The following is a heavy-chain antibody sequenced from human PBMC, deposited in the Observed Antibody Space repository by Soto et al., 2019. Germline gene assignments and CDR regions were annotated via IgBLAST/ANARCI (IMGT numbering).Heavy chain of an antibody. D-gene: IGHD6-19*01. CDR2: ISASGGST. V-gene: IGHV3-23*01. CDR3: AKDRGGFARGWEYYDF. CDR1: GFTFRSFT. J-gene: IGHJ4*02. Sequence: GGSLRLSCAASGFTFRSFTMNWVRQAPGKGLEWVSSISASGGSTYYGDSLKGRFTISRDNSKNTLNLHIKSLGVEDSAVYYCAKDRGGFARGWEYYDFWGQGTQVTVSS.